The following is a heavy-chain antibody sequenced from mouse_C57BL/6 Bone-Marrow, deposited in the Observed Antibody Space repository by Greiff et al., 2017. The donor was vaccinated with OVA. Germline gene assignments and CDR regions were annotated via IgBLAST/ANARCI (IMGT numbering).Heavy chain of an antibody. D-gene: IGHD2-1*01. CDR1: GFTFSDAW. J-gene: IGHJ4*01. V-gene: IGHV6-6*01. CDR3: TPIYYGNYDYAMDY. Sequence: EVKVEESGGGLVQPGGSMKLSCAASGFTFSDAWMDWVRQSPEKGLEWVAEIRNKANNHATYYAESVKGRFTISRDDSKSSVYLQMNSLRAEDTGIYYCTPIYYGNYDYAMDYWGQGTSVTVSS. CDR2: IRNKANNHAT.